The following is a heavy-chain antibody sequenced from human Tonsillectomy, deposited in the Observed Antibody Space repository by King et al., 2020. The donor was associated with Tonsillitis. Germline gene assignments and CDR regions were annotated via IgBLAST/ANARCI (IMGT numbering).Heavy chain of an antibody. D-gene: IGHD1-26*01. J-gene: IGHJ4*02. Sequence: QLQESGPGVVKPSETLSLICTVSGGPISSSDHFWAWLRAPPGRGLEGSGYMYYSGTLFHNPSLKTRITISGGTPENRFSLKLSSVTAADRAVYFFARYVSGSFDYWGQGALVTVSS. CDR2: MYYSGTL. CDR1: GGPISSSDHF. CDR3: ARYVSGSFDY. V-gene: IGHV4-39*01.